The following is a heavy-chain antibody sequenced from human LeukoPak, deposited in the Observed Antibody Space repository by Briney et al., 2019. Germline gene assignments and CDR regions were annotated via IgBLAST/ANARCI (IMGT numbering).Heavy chain of an antibody. CDR1: GGSISSYY. CDR3: ARHPEYYDILTGFRYYFDY. J-gene: IGHJ4*02. Sequence: PSETLSLTCIVSGGSISSYYWSWIRQPPGKDLEWIGYTYYSGSTNYNPSLKSRVTISVDTSRNQSSLKLSSVTAADTAVYYCARHPEYYDILTGFRYYFDYWGQGTLVTVSS. CDR2: TYYSGST. V-gene: IGHV4-59*01. D-gene: IGHD3-9*01.